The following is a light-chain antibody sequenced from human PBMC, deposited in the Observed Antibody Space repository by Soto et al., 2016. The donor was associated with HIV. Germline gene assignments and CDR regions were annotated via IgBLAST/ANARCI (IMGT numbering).Light chain of an antibody. CDR3: QVWDSDTDYVI. CDR2: DDS. CDR1: NVENRR. J-gene: IGLJ2*01. Sequence: YVLTQSPSVSVAPGKTAKITCGGQNVENRRVHWHQQKAGQAPVLVVLDDSERPSGIPDRFSGSKSDNTATLTINRVEAGDEADYYCQVWDSDTDYVIFGGGTKVTVL. V-gene: IGLV3-21*03.